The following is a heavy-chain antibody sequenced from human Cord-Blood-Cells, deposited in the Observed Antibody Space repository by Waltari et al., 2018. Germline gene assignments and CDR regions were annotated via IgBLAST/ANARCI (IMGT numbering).Heavy chain of an antibody. CDR3: ARDSGNWYCDL. D-gene: IGHD1-26*01. J-gene: IGHJ2*01. Sequence: QVQLQESGPGLVKPSETLSLTCTVSGGSVSSGSYYWRWIRQPPGKGLEWIGYIYYSGSTNYNPSHKSRVTISVDTSNNQFSLKLSSVTAADTAVYYCARDSGNWYCDLWGRGTLVTVSS. CDR1: GGSVSSGSYY. CDR2: IYYSGST. V-gene: IGHV4-61*01.